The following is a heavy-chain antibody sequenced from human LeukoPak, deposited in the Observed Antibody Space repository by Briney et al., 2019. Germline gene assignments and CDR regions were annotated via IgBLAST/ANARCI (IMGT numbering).Heavy chain of an antibody. J-gene: IGHJ4*02. V-gene: IGHV3-74*01. Sequence: PGGSLRLSCAASGFTFSTYWMHSVRQAPGKGLVWVSLIDTDGSSTPYADSVKGRFTISRDNAKNTLYLQMNSLRAEDTAVYYCARVGGSSDFDYWGQGTLVTVSS. CDR1: GFTFSTYW. CDR2: IDTDGSST. D-gene: IGHD3-10*01. CDR3: ARVGGSSDFDY.